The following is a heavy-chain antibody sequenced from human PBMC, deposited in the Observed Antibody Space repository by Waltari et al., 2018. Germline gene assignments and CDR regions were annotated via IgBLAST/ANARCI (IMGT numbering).Heavy chain of an antibody. CDR3: AGGGGGLQLGELSLYHNY. J-gene: IGHJ4*02. V-gene: IGHV4-38-2*01. D-gene: IGHD3-16*02. CDR1: GYSLSSGYY. Sequence: QVQLKESGPGLVKPSETLSLTCAVSGYSLSSGYYWGWIRQPPGKGLEWIGSIYHSGSTYYNPCLKSRVTISGDPSMNQFSLKLSSVAAADTAVYYCAGGGGGLQLGELSLYHNYWGQGTLVTVSS. CDR2: IYHSGST.